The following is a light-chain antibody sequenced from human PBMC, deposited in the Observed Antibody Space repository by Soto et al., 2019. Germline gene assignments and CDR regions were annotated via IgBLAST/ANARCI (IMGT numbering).Light chain of an antibody. CDR1: SSDVGGYNC. CDR2: EVS. J-gene: IGLJ1*01. Sequence: QSALTQPPSASGSPGQSVTISCTGTSSDVGGYNCVSWYQHHPGKAPKLMIYEVSEWPSGVPDRFSGSKSGNTASLTVSGLQAEDEADYYCCSYAGSNNFNVFGTGTKVTVL. CDR3: CSYAGSNNFNV. V-gene: IGLV2-8*01.